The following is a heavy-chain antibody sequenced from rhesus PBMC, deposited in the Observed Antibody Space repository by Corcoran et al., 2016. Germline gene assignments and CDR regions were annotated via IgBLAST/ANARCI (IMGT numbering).Heavy chain of an antibody. Sequence: VQLQESGTAVGQPSETQSLTSAVPSGSISQSNWGQWIRQSPAKRLEWIGGMYGSSGRPSSHPSLMSRVTISLEPSETQFSLKLSAVTAADSAVYYCARTYGSGYFDFWGQGLRVPVSS. CDR1: SGSISQSNW. V-gene: IGHV4-93*02. CDR2: MYGSSGRP. CDR3: ARTYGSGYFDF. D-gene: IGHD3-28*01. J-gene: IGHJ3*01.